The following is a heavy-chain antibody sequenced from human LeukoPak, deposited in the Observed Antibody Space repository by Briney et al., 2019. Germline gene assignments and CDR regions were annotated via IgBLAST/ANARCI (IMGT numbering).Heavy chain of an antibody. CDR2: ISGSGGST. V-gene: IGHV3-23*01. CDR3: AKVRRYDIQDSNFDY. D-gene: IGHD3-9*01. CDR1: GFTFSSYE. J-gene: IGHJ4*02. Sequence: PGGSLRLSCAASGFTFSSYEMNWVRQAPGKGLEWVSAISGSGGSTYYADSVKGRFTISRDNSKNTLYLQMNSLRAEDTAVYYCAKVRRYDIQDSNFDYWGQGTLVTVSS.